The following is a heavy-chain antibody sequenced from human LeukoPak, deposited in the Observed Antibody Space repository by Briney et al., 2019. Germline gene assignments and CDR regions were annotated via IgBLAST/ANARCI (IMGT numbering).Heavy chain of an antibody. V-gene: IGHV3-30-3*01. Sequence: GGSLRLSCAASGFTFSSDAMNWVGQAPGKGLEWVAVISFDGSNKYYADSVKGRFTISRDNSKNTLYLQMNSLRAEDTAVYYCAREGRNYQLPGRWLDPWGQGTLVTVSS. CDR1: GFTFSSDA. CDR2: ISFDGSNK. CDR3: AREGRNYQLPGRWLDP. D-gene: IGHD2-2*01. J-gene: IGHJ5*02.